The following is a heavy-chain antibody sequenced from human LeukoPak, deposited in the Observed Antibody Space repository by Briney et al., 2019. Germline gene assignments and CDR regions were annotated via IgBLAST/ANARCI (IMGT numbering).Heavy chain of an antibody. Sequence: PGGSLRLSCAASGFTFSSYAMSWVRQAPGKGLEWVSAISGSGGSTYYADSVKGRFTISRDNSQNTLYLQMNSLRAEDTAVYYCAKDSDSSGWYYYYMDVWGKGATVTVSS. V-gene: IGHV3-23*01. CDR3: AKDSDSSGWYYYYMDV. D-gene: IGHD6-19*01. J-gene: IGHJ6*03. CDR1: GFTFSSYA. CDR2: ISGSGGST.